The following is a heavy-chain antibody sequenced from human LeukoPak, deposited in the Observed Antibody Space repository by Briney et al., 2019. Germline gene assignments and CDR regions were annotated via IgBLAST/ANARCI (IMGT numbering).Heavy chain of an antibody. CDR3: ARHGGITVFGEAQPGGAFDI. V-gene: IGHV1-69*05. CDR2: IIPTFGTA. Sequence: GASVKVSCKASGYTFTSYYMHWVRQAPGQGLEWMGGIIPTFGTANYAQKFQGRVTITTGESTSTAYMQLSSLRSEDSAVYYCARHGGITVFGEAQPGGAFDIWGQGTMVTVSS. CDR1: GYTFTSYY. J-gene: IGHJ3*02. D-gene: IGHD3-3*01.